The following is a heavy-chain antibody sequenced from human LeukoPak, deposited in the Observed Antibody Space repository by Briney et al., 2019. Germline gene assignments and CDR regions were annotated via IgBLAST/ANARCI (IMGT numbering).Heavy chain of an antibody. V-gene: IGHV1-2*02. J-gene: IGHJ5*02. CDR1: GYTFTGYY. Sequence: GSVKVSCKASGYTFTGYYLHWVRQAPGQGLERMCWISLNSGGTNYAQTLQGRVTMTRDTSISTAYNELGRLRSDDTAVYYCARGRRGVPAASWFDRWGQGTLVTVSS. CDR2: ISLNSGGT. D-gene: IGHD2-2*01. CDR3: ARGRRGVPAASWFDR.